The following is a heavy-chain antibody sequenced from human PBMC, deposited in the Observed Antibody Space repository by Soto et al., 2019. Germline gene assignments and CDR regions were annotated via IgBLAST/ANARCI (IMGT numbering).Heavy chain of an antibody. J-gene: IGHJ6*03. V-gene: IGHV3-33*06. D-gene: IGHD2-15*01. CDR3: AKVFRVGYCSGGSCYTSADYYYYYMDV. Sequence: PGGSLRLSCAASGFTFSSYGMHWVRQAPGKGLEWVAVIWYDGSNKYYADSVKGRFTISRDNSKNTLYLQMNSLRAEDTAVYYCAKVFRVGYCSGGSCYTSADYYYYYMDVWGKGTTVTVSS. CDR2: IWYDGSNK. CDR1: GFTFSSYG.